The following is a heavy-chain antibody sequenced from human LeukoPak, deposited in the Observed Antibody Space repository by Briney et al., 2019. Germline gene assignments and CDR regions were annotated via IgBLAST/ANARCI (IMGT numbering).Heavy chain of an antibody. D-gene: IGHD4-11*01. CDR3: ARETYSLADV. Sequence: PGGSLRLSCAASGFSSSSHGMHWVRQAPGKGLEWVGVTWFDDSYQHYAGSVRGRLTISRDNSKNTVYLQMNSLRAEDTAVYYCARETYSLADVWGQGTTVIVSS. CDR2: TWFDDSYQ. V-gene: IGHV3-33*01. CDR1: GFSSSSHG. J-gene: IGHJ6*02.